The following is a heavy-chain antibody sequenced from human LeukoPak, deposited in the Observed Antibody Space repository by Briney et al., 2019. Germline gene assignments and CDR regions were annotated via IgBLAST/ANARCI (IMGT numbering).Heavy chain of an antibody. D-gene: IGHD7-27*01. J-gene: IGHJ4*02. Sequence: SQTLSLTCAISGDTVSSNTAAYNWLRLSPSRGPEWQGRTYYRSTWLNDYAPSVRGRITVSPDTSKNQFSLQLNSVTPEDTAVYYCARDRLGMGYWGQGTPVTVSS. CDR3: ARDRLGMGY. CDR2: TYYRSTWLN. CDR1: GDTVSSNTAA. V-gene: IGHV6-1*01.